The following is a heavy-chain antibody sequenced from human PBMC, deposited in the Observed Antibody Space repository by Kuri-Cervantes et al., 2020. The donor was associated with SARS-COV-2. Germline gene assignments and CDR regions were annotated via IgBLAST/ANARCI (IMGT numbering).Heavy chain of an antibody. J-gene: IGHJ4*02. V-gene: IGHV4-39*07. CDR3: ARVNWGFDY. CDR1: GDSISRSSYY. Sequence: ETLSLTCTVSGDSISRSSYYWGWIRQPPGKGLEWIGAIYSSGSTFYNPSLTSRVTMSVDTSKNQFSLKLSSVTAADTAVYYCARVNWGFDYWGQGTLVTVSS. CDR2: IYSSGST. D-gene: IGHD7-27*01.